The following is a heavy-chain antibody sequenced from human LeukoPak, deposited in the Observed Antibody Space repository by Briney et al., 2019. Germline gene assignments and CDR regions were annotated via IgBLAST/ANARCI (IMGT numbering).Heavy chain of an antibody. CDR3: ARVDFSSSPTYYYYYMDV. Sequence: ASVKVSCKASGYTFTSYDINWVRQAAGQGLEWMGWMNPNSGNTGYAQKFQGRVTITRNTSISTAYMELSSLRSEDTAVYYCARVDFSSSPTYYYYYMDVWGKGTTVTVS. J-gene: IGHJ6*03. D-gene: IGHD2-2*01. V-gene: IGHV1-8*03. CDR1: GYTFTSYD. CDR2: MNPNSGNT.